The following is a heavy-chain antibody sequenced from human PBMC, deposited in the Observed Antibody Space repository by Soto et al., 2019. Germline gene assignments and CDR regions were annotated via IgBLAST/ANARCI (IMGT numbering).Heavy chain of an antibody. CDR1: GYTFTSYG. V-gene: IGHV1-3*01. D-gene: IGHD6-13*01. Sequence: GASVKVSCQASGYTFTSYGIHWVRQAPGQRLEWMGWINAANGDTKYSPKFQGRVTITRDTSASTAYMELSGLRSEDTAVYYCVRRHVSATGIDWFDPWGQGTLVTVSS. J-gene: IGHJ5*02. CDR3: VRRHVSATGIDWFDP. CDR2: INAANGDT.